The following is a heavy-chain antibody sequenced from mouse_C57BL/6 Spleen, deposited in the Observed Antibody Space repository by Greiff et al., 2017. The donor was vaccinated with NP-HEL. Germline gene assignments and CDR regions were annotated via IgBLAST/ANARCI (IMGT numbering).Heavy chain of an antibody. CDR3: AVDSSGRYYYAMDY. V-gene: IGHV1-64*01. CDR1: GYTFTSYW. J-gene: IGHJ4*01. CDR2: IHPNSGST. D-gene: IGHD3-2*02. Sequence: VQLQQPGAELVKPGASVKLSCKASGYTFTSYWMHWVKQRPGQGLEWIGMIHPNSGSTNYNEKFKSKATLTVDKSSSTAYMQLSSLTSEDSAVYYCAVDSSGRYYYAMDYWGQGTSVTVSS.